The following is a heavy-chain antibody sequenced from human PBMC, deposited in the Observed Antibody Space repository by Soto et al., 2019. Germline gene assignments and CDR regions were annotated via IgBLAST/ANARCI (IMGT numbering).Heavy chain of an antibody. D-gene: IGHD3-3*01. J-gene: IGHJ6*02. CDR1: GFTVSSNY. V-gene: IGHV3-53*01. CDR3: ASQPITISGHLNYYYYGMDV. Sequence: GGSLRLSCAASGFTVSSNYMSWVRQAPGKGLEWVSVIYSGGSTYYADSVKGRFTISRDNSKNTLYLQMNSLRAEDTAVYYCASQPITISGHLNYYYYGMDVWGQGTTVTVSS. CDR2: IYSGGST.